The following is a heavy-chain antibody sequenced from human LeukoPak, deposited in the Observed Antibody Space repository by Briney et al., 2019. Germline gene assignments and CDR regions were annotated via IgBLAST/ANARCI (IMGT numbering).Heavy chain of an antibody. D-gene: IGHD3-16*01. Sequence: SETLSLTCSVSGASVSNYYWSWLRQIPGKGLEWIGHISDSGSPTCNPSLKSRVTISEDMSKNQISLNLRSVTAADTAVYYCARHADGGVFIKTYFFDSWGQGFLVSVSS. CDR1: GASVSNYY. CDR3: ARHADGGVFIKTYFFDS. V-gene: IGHV4-59*08. J-gene: IGHJ4*02. CDR2: ISDSGSP.